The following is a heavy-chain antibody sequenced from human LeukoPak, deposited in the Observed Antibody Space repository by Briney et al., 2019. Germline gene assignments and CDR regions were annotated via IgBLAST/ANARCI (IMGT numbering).Heavy chain of an antibody. CDR2: IKQDGSEK. CDR1: GFTFSSYW. CDR3: ARGDTAMAYFDY. J-gene: IGHJ4*02. V-gene: IGHV3-7*04. D-gene: IGHD5-18*01. Sequence: PGGSLRLSCAASGFTFSSYWMSWVRQAPGKGLEWVADIKQDGSEKYYVDSVKGRFTISRDNAKNSLYLQMNSLRAEDTAVYCCARGDTAMAYFDYWGQGTLVTVSS.